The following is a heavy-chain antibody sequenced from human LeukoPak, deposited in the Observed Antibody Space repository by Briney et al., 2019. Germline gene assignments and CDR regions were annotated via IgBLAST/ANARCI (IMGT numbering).Heavy chain of an antibody. CDR3: ARGRTMDV. CDR1: GFSFSNYE. Sequence: GGSLRLSCAASGFSFSNYEMNWVRQAPGKGLEWVSYISGSGSTIHYADSVKGQFTISRDNAKNSLYLQVISLRAEDTAVYYCARGRTMDVWGQGTTVTVSS. CDR2: ISGSGSTI. J-gene: IGHJ6*02. V-gene: IGHV3-48*03.